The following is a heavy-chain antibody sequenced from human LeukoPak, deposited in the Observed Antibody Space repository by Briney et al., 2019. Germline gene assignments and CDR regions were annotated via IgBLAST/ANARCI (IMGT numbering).Heavy chain of an antibody. V-gene: IGHV3-21*01. CDR1: GFTFSSYS. CDR3: ARDKASDTPTSPAFDY. CDR2: ISSSSSYI. D-gene: IGHD5-18*01. J-gene: IGHJ4*02. Sequence: PGGSLRLSCAASGFTFSSYSMNWVRQAPGKGLEWVSSISSSSSYIYYADSVKGRFTISRDNAKNSLYLQMNSLRAEDTAVYYCARDKASDTPTSPAFDYWGQGTLVTVSS.